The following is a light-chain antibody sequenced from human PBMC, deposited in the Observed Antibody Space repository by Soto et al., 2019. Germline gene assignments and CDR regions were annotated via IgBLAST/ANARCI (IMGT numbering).Light chain of an antibody. J-gene: IGKJ1*01. Sequence: IVMPQSTATLSVSPGERATLSCGASQSVSSNLAWYQQKPGQAPRLLIYGASSRATGIPDRFSGSGSATDFTLTISRLEPEDFAVYYCQQYAASPRTFGQGTNVDIK. CDR3: QQYAASPRT. V-gene: IGKV3-20*01. CDR1: QSVSSN. CDR2: GAS.